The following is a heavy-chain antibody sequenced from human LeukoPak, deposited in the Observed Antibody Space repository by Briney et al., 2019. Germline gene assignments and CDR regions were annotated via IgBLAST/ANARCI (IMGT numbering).Heavy chain of an antibody. CDR3: ARSGDYYYYYYMDV. V-gene: IGHV1-2*02. J-gene: IGHJ6*03. D-gene: IGHD1-26*01. CDR1: GYTFTSYY. Sequence: ASVKVSCKASGYTFTSYYMHWVRQAPGQGLEWMGWINPSSGGTNYAQKFQGRVTMTRDTSISTAYMELSRLRSDDTAVYYCARSGDYYYYYYMDVWGKGTTVTVSS. CDR2: INPSSGGT.